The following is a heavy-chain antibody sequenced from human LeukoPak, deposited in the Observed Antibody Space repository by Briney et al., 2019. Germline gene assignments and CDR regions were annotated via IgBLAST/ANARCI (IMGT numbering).Heavy chain of an antibody. CDR1: GFTFSTYD. D-gene: IGHD1-7*01. J-gene: IGHJ2*01. V-gene: IGHV3-13*01. Sequence: GGSLRLSCAASGFTFSTYDMHWVRQVTGKDLEWVSAIGAVGGTYYPDSVKGRFTISRENVKNSLYLQMNSLRVEDTAVYYCARGWNSFWYFDFWGRGTQVTVSS. CDR2: IGAVGGT. CDR3: ARGWNSFWYFDF.